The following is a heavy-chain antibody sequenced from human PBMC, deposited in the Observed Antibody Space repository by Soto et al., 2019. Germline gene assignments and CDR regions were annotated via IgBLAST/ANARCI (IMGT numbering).Heavy chain of an antibody. CDR3: ARETGYCISTSCYGWFPGPLDY. Sequence: ASVKVSCKASGYTFTRYGISWVRQAPGQGLEWMGWINPNSGGTNYAQKFQGWVTMTRDTSISTAYMELSRLRSDDTAVYYCARETGYCISTSCYGWFPGPLDYWGQGTLVTVSS. J-gene: IGHJ4*02. CDR1: GYTFTRYG. V-gene: IGHV1-2*04. D-gene: IGHD2-2*03. CDR2: INPNSGGT.